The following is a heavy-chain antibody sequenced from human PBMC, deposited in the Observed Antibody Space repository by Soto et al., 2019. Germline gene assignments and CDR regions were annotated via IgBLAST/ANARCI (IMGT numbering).Heavy chain of an antibody. CDR3: ARELKEPGSYYYYGLDV. D-gene: IGHD3-16*01. CDR1: GYTFTTNW. J-gene: IGHJ6*02. CDR2: IYPGDSDT. V-gene: IGHV5-51*01. Sequence: GESLKISCKASGYTFTTNWIGWVRQMPGKGLEWMGIIYPGDSDTRYSPSFRGQVTISADRSINTAYLQWSSLKASDTAVYYCARELKEPGSYYYYGLDVWGQGTTVTVSS.